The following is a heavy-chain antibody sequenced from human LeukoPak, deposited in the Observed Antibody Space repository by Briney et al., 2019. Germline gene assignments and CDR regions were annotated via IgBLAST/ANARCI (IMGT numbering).Heavy chain of an antibody. CDR2: INHSGST. V-gene: IGHV4-34*01. CDR3: ARGGYSYSY. CDR1: GGSFSGYY. J-gene: IGHJ4*02. D-gene: IGHD5-18*01. Sequence: SETLSLTCAAYGGSFSGYYWSWIRQPPGKGLEWIGEINHSGSTNYNPSLKSRVTISVDTSKNQFSLKLSSVTAADTAVYYCARGGYSYSYWGQGTLVTVSS.